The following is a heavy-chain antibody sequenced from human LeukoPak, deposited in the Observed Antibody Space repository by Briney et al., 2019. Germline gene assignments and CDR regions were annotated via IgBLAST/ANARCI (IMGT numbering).Heavy chain of an antibody. V-gene: IGHV4-59*08. J-gene: IGHJ3*02. Sequence: SETLSLTCTVSVGSISSYYWSWIRQPPGKGLEWIGYIYYSGSTNYNPSLKSRVTISVDTSKNQFSLKLSSVTAADTAVYYCARRRQPYYYDSSGYYRPIDAFDIWGQGTMVTVSS. CDR1: VGSISSYY. CDR2: IYYSGST. CDR3: ARRRQPYYYDSSGYYRPIDAFDI. D-gene: IGHD3-22*01.